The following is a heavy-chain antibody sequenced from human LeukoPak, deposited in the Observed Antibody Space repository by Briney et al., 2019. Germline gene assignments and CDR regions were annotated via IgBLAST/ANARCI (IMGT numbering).Heavy chain of an antibody. CDR3: AKGVVWGRHFDY. Sequence: GGFLRLSCAASGFTFSSYAMSWVRQAPGKGLEWVSAISGSGGSTYYADSVKGRFTISRDNSKNTLYLQMNSLRAEDTAVYYCAKGVVWGRHFDYWGQGTLVTVSS. D-gene: IGHD2-15*01. CDR1: GFTFSSYA. V-gene: IGHV3-23*01. J-gene: IGHJ4*02. CDR2: ISGSGGST.